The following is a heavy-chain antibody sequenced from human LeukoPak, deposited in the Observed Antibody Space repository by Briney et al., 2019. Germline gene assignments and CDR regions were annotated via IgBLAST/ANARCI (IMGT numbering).Heavy chain of an antibody. V-gene: IGHV4-59*08. CDR3: ARRRQSSYDAYFDY. CDR2: IYYSGST. Sequence: SETLSLTCAVSGCSISSDHWSWIRQPPGKGLEWIGYIYYSGSTNYNPSLKSRVTISVDTSKNQFSLKLSSLTAADTAVYYCARRRQSSYDAYFDYWGQGTLVTVSS. D-gene: IGHD5-12*01. CDR1: GCSISSDH. J-gene: IGHJ4*02.